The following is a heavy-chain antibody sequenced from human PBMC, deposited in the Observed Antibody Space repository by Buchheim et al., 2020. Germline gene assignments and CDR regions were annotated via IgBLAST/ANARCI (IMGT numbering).Heavy chain of an antibody. CDR2: IYYSGST. D-gene: IGHD2-15*01. CDR1: GDSMSNYY. Sequence: QVQLQESGPGLVKSSETLSLTCTVSGDSMSNYYWSWIRQPPGKGLEWIGYIYYSGSTSYNPSLKSRVTIAVDTPKSQFSLKVNSVTAADTAVYYCARDAPRYCSGGSCYSDYFDYWGQGTL. CDR3: ARDAPRYCSGGSCYSDYFDY. J-gene: IGHJ4*02. V-gene: IGHV4-59*01.